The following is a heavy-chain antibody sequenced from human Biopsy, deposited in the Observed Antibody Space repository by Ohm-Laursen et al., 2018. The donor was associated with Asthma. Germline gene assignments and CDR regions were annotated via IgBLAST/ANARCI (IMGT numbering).Heavy chain of an antibody. Sequence: SLRLSCSASGFTFGAFWMSWGRQTPGKGLEWVATITGDGSQKFYVDSATGRFTISRDNSKNSLHLQMNSLRAEDTAVYFCARFVQAEVGVFWSRGTRVTVSS. J-gene: IGHJ4*02. CDR2: ITGDGSQK. CDR3: ARFVQAEVGVF. D-gene: IGHD3-16*01. V-gene: IGHV3-7*01. CDR1: GFTFGAFW.